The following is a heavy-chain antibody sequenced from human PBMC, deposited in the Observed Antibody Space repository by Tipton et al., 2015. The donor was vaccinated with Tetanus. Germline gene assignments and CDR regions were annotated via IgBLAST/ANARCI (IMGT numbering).Heavy chain of an antibody. CDR1: GFALVDY. D-gene: IGHD2-21*02. V-gene: IGHV3-11*01. CDR3: AKDTGVTPHYGMDV. CDR2: ISGSGDSI. J-gene: IGHJ6*02. Sequence: SLRLSCAASGFALVDYMTWIRQAPGKGLEWVSYISGSGDSIFYADSVKGRFSISRDNSKNIVFLQMNALRVEDTAVYYCAKDTGVTPHYGMDVWGQGTTVTVSS.